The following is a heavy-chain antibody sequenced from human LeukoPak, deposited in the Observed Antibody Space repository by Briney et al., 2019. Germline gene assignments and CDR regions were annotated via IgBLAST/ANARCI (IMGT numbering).Heavy chain of an antibody. CDR3: ARDRRRYSSSSGGIDY. CDR2: ITWNGGST. J-gene: IGHJ4*02. D-gene: IGHD6-6*01. V-gene: IGHV3-20*04. CDR1: GFTFDDYG. Sequence: PGGSLRLSCAASGFTFDDYGMSWVRHPPGKGLEWVSGITWNGGSTGYADSVKGRFTTSRDNAKNSLYLQMNSLRDEDTAFYYCARDRRRYSSSSGGIDYWGQGTLVTVS.